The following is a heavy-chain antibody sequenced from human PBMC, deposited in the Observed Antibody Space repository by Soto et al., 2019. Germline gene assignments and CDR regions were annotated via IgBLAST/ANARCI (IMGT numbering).Heavy chain of an antibody. CDR2: INHSGST. V-gene: IGHV4-34*01. CDR1: GGSFSGYY. D-gene: IGHD5-12*01. CDR3: ARYSSGYDYRR. Sequence: QVQLQQWGAGLLKPSETLSLTCAVYGGSFSGYYWSWIRQPPGKGLEWIGEINHSGSTNYTPSLKSRVTISVATSKNQCSLKLSSVTAADTAVYYWARYSSGYDYRRGVQGTLVTVSS. J-gene: IGHJ4*02.